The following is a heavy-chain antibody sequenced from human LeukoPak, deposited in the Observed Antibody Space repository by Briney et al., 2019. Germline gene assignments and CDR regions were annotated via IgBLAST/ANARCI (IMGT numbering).Heavy chain of an antibody. Sequence: GGSLRLSCAASGFTFSNYAIHWVRQAPGKGLEWVSTTSAGGSSTYYADSVKGRFTISRDNSKNTFYLQMNSLRAEDTAAYYCTKGGYCSSSSCYYGWFEPWGQGTLVTVSS. CDR1: GFTFSNYA. V-gene: IGHV3-23*01. CDR2: TSAGGSST. D-gene: IGHD2-2*01. J-gene: IGHJ5*02. CDR3: TKGGYCSSSSCYYGWFEP.